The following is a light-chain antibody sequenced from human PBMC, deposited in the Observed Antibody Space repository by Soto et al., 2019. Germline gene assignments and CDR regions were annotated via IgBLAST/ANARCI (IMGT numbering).Light chain of an antibody. V-gene: IGKV3-11*01. Sequence: DIVLTQYPATLSVPPGERPTLYCWASKSVSIYLAWYQQKPGQAPRLLIYDASNEASGIPARFSGSGSQTAFTLTFDSVEPDDFADYYCQLRDSWRRSFGQGTKLEI. CDR3: QLRDSWRRS. J-gene: IGKJ2*01. CDR1: KSVSIY. CDR2: DAS.